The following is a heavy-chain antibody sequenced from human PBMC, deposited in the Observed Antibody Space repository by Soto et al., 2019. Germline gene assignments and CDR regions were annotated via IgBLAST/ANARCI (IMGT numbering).Heavy chain of an antibody. D-gene: IGHD3-22*01. Sequence: PSEALSLTCTVSGGSISSYYWSWIRQPPGKGLEWIGYIYYSGSTNYNPSLKSRVIISVDTSKNQFSLKLSSVTAAETAVYYCAGARVTMIGKAFDIWGQGTMVTVSS. CDR3: AGARVTMIGKAFDI. V-gene: IGHV4-59*01. CDR1: GGSISSYY. J-gene: IGHJ3*02. CDR2: IYYSGST.